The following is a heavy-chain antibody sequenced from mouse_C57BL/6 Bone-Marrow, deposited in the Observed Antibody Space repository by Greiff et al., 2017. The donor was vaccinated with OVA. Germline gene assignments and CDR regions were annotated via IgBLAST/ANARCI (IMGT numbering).Heavy chain of an antibody. V-gene: IGHV5-4*03. D-gene: IGHD1-1*01. J-gene: IGHJ2*01. CDR3: ARSPITTVDY. Sequence: EVNLVESGGGLVKPGGSLKLSCAASGFTFSSYAMSWVRQTPEKRLEWVATISDGGSYTYYPDNVKGRFTISRDNAKNNLYLQMSHLKSEDTAMYYCARSPITTVDYWGQGTTLTVSS. CDR1: GFTFSSYA. CDR2: ISDGGSYT.